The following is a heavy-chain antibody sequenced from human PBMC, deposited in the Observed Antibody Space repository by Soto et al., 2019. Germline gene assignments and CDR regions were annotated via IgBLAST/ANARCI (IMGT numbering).Heavy chain of an antibody. J-gene: IGHJ4*02. CDR3: ARESRVYLEY. CDR2: IIPIFGTA. V-gene: IGHV1-69*01. Sequence: VQLLESGGGLVQPGGSLRLSCAASGFTFSSYAISWVRQAPGQGLEWMGGIIPIFGTANYAQKFQGRVTITADESTSTAYMELSSLRSEDTAVYYCARESRVYLEYWGQGTLVTVSS. CDR1: GFTFSSYA. D-gene: IGHD6-13*01.